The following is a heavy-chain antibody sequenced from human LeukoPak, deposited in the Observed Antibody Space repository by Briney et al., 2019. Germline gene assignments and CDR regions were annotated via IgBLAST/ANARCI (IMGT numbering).Heavy chain of an antibody. CDR1: GGSISSYYW. J-gene: IGHJ3*02. V-gene: IGHV2-5*08. Sequence: TLSLTCTVSGGSISSYYWSWIRQPPGKALEWLALIYWDDDKRYSPSLKSRLTITKDTSKNQVVLTMTNMDPVDTATYFCAHRVRTSLDAFDIWGQGTLVTVSS. CDR2: IYWDDDK. D-gene: IGHD1-1*01. CDR3: AHRVRTSLDAFDI.